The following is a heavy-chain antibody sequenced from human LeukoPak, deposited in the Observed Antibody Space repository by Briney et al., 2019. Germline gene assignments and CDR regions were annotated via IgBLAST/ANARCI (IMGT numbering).Heavy chain of an antibody. Sequence: PGGSLRLSCAASGFTFSRYWMSWVRQAPGKGLEWVANIKEDGREKYSVDSVKGRFTISRDNAKNSLYLQMNSLRAEDTAVYYCARSYSSGWYRKYYFDYWGQGTLVTVSS. J-gene: IGHJ4*02. CDR1: GFTFSRYW. CDR2: IKEDGREK. CDR3: ARSYSSGWYRKYYFDY. D-gene: IGHD6-19*01. V-gene: IGHV3-7*01.